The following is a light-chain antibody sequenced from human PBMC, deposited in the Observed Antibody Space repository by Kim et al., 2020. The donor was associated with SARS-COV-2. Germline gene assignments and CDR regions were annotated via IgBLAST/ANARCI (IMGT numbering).Light chain of an antibody. CDR1: RLGNKY. CDR3: QVWESTTTV. CDR2: QDE. J-gene: IGLJ2*01. Sequence: SYELTQPPSVSVSPGQTASITCSGERLGNKYVCWYQKKPGQSPVVVMYQDERRPSGIPERFSGSNSGNTATLTISGTQAMDEAVYYCQVWESTTTVFGGG. V-gene: IGLV3-1*01.